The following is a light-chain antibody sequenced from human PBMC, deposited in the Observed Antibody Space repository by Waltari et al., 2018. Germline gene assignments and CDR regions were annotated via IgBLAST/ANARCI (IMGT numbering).Light chain of an antibody. Sequence: DIVMTQSPDSLAVSLGERATINCKSSQSVLYSSNNKNYLTWYQQKPGQPPKLLIYWASSRESGVPDRFSGSWSGTDFTLTISSLQAEDVAVYYCQQYYSDPPTFGQGTKLEIK. J-gene: IGKJ2*01. V-gene: IGKV4-1*01. CDR1: QSVLYSSNNKNY. CDR2: WAS. CDR3: QQYYSDPPT.